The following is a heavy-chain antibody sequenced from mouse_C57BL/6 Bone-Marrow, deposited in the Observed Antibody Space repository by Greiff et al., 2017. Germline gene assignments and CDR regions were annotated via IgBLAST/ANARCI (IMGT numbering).Heavy chain of an antibody. J-gene: IGHJ2*01. CDR3: TLLLWPH. CDR1: GFTFSNYW. D-gene: IGHD2-10*01. V-gene: IGHV6-3*01. CDR2: IRLKSDNYAT. Sequence: EVKLMESGGGLVQPGGSMKLSCVASGFTFSNYWMNWVRQSPEQGLEWVAQIRLKSDNYATHYAESVKGRFTISRDDSKSSVYLQMNNLRAEDTGIYYCTLLLWPHWSQGTTLTVSS.